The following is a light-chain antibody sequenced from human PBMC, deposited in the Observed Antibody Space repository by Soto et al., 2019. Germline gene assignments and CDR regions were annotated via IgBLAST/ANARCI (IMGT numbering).Light chain of an antibody. CDR3: QQYGTS. CDR1: QSVSSSY. Sequence: EIVLTQSPGTLSLSPGERATLSCRASQSVSSSYLAWYQQKPGQAPRLLIYGAFSRATGVPDRFSGSGSGTDFALTISRLEPEDFAVYYCQQYGTSFGQGTRLEIK. J-gene: IGKJ5*01. V-gene: IGKV3-20*01. CDR2: GAF.